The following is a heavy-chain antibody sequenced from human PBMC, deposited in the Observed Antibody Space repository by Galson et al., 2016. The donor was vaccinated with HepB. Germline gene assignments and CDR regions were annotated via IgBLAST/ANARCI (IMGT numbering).Heavy chain of an antibody. CDR3: AKGFYGDFPSWFDP. V-gene: IGHV3-9*01. Sequence: SLRLSCAASGFTFENYAMHWVRQVPGKGLEWVSSITWNSGSKGYAAFVKGRFTISRDNAKNSLYLQMNSLRPEDTALYYCAKGFYGDFPSWFDPWGQGTQVTVSS. CDR2: ITWNSGSK. J-gene: IGHJ5*02. D-gene: IGHD4-17*01. CDR1: GFTFENYA.